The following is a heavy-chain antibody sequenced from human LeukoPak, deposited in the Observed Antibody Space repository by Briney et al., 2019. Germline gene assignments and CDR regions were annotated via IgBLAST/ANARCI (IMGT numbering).Heavy chain of an antibody. CDR3: ARDGTLLWFGKPTPMDV. V-gene: IGHV1-69*05. D-gene: IGHD3-10*01. CDR2: IIPIFGTA. Sequence: ASVKVSCKASGGTFSSYAISWVRQAPGQGLEWMGGIIPIFGTANYAQKLQGRVTMTTDTSTSTAYMELRSLRSDDTAVYYCARDGTLLWFGKPTPMDVWGQGTTVTVSS. J-gene: IGHJ6*02. CDR1: GGTFSSYA.